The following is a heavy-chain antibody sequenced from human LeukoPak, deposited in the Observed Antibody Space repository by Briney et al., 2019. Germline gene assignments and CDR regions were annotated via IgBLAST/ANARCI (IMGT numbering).Heavy chain of an antibody. V-gene: IGHV3-21*01. CDR2: ISSGSSYI. Sequence: PGGSLRLSCAASGFTVSSNYMSWVRQAPGKGLEWVSSISSGSSYIYYADPLKGRFTVSRDNAKNSLYLQMNSLRAEDTAVYYCASERYNWNYAFDYWGQGILVTVSS. J-gene: IGHJ4*02. CDR1: GFTVSSNY. D-gene: IGHD1-7*01. CDR3: ASERYNWNYAFDY.